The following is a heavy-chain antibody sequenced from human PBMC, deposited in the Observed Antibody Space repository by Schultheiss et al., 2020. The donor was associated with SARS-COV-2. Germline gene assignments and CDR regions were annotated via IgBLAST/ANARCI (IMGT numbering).Heavy chain of an antibody. CDR2: IKQDGSEK. CDR3: AKVSKGFGINGIDY. CDR1: GFTVSVNF. D-gene: IGHD3-10*01. V-gene: IGHV3-7*03. Sequence: GGSLRLSCAASGFTVSVNFMSWVRQAPGKGLEWVANIKQDGSEKYYVDSVKGRFTISRDNAKNSLYLQMNSLRAEDTALYYCAKVSKGFGINGIDYWGQGTLVTVSS. J-gene: IGHJ4*02.